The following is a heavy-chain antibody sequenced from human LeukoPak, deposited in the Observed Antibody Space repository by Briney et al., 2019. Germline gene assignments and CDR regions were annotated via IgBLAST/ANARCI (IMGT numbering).Heavy chain of an antibody. CDR3: ARDGLYCSSTSCYRYYFDY. Sequence: PGGSLLLSCAASGFTFSSYSMNWVRPAPGKGLEWVSSISSSSSYIYYADSVKGRFTISRDNAKNSLYLQMNSLRAEDTAVYYCARDGLYCSSTSCYRYYFDYWGQGTLVTVSS. D-gene: IGHD2-2*01. J-gene: IGHJ4*02. V-gene: IGHV3-21*01. CDR2: ISSSSSYI. CDR1: GFTFSSYS.